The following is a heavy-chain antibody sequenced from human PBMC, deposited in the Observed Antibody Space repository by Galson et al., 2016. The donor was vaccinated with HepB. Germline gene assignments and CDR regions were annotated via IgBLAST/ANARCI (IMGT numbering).Heavy chain of an antibody. D-gene: IGHD6-19*01. Sequence: SETLSLTCTVSGGSMRSYYWNWIRQTPGKGLEWIGYIYYNGNTNYNPSLKSRVAISGDTSQNQFSLKLRSVSAADTAVYYCARDRLSSSSYNAFDVWGQGTMVTVSS. CDR1: GGSMRSYY. J-gene: IGHJ3*01. CDR2: IYYNGNT. CDR3: ARDRLSSSSYNAFDV. V-gene: IGHV4-59*01.